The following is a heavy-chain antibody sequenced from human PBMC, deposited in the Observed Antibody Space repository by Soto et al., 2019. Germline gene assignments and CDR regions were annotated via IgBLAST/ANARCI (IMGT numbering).Heavy chain of an antibody. Sequence: ESGGGLVKPGGSLRLSCAASGFTFSSYSMNWVRQAPGKGLEWVSSISSSSTYICYADSVEGRFTISRDNAKNSLYLQMNSLRAEDTAVYYCATYCSGTSCYSGVGYWGQGTLVTVSS. V-gene: IGHV3-21*01. CDR1: GFTFSSYS. D-gene: IGHD2-15*01. CDR3: ATYCSGTSCYSGVGY. J-gene: IGHJ4*02. CDR2: ISSSSTYI.